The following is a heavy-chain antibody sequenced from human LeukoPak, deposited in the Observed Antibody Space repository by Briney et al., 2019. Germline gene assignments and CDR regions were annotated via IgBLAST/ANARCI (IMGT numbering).Heavy chain of an antibody. J-gene: IGHJ6*03. D-gene: IGHD3-10*01. V-gene: IGHV4-34*01. CDR3: ARLGVTMVRGVILTGYYYYYMDV. Sequence: SETLSLTCAVYGGSFSGYYWSWIRQPPGKGLEWIGEINHSGSTNYNPSLKSRVTISVDTSKNQFSLKLSSVTAADTAVYYCARLGVTMVRGVILTGYYYYYMDVWGKGTTVTVSS. CDR2: INHSGST. CDR1: GGSFSGYY.